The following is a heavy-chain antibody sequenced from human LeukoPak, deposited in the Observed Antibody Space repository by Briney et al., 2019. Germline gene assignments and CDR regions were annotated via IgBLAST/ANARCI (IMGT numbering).Heavy chain of an antibody. J-gene: IGHJ4*02. V-gene: IGHV4-59*01. Sequence: KPSETLSLTCTVSGGSISSYYWSWIRQPPGKGLEWIGYIYYSGSTNYNPSLESRVTISVDTSKNQFSLKLSSVTAADTAVYYCAKGRDGADYWGQGTLVTVSS. CDR3: AKGRDGADY. CDR2: IYYSGST. D-gene: IGHD5-24*01. CDR1: GGSISSYY.